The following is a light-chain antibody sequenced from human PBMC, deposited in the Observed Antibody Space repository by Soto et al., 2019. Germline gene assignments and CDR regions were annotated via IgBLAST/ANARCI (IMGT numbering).Light chain of an antibody. J-gene: IGKJ3*01. CDR1: ESIYINS. V-gene: IGKV3-20*01. CDR2: GAS. CDR3: QQYGASPSS. Sequence: EIVLTQSPGTLSLSPGESATLSCKASESIYINSFAWYYQKPGQPPRRLIYGASTRATGNQDRFSGSGSGTDFVLSNDSLEVEDSEIYYWQQYGASPSSFGPGPRVDIK.